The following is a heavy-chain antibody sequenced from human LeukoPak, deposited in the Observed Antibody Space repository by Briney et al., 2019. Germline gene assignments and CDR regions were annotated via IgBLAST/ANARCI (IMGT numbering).Heavy chain of an antibody. D-gene: IGHD1-26*01. CDR1: GFTFRNYW. CDR2: IKHDGSEK. Sequence: PGGSLRLSCAASGFTFRNYWMSWVRQAPGKGLEWVANIKHDGSEKYYVDSVKDRFTISGDNAKSSLYLQMNSLRAEDTAVYYCASGWDLRNFDYWGQGTLVTVSS. V-gene: IGHV3-7*01. J-gene: IGHJ4*02. CDR3: ASGWDLRNFDY.